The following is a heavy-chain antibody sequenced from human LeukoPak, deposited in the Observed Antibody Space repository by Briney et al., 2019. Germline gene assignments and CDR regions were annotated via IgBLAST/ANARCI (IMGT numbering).Heavy chain of an antibody. CDR1: GGSISSYY. CDR3: ARGYDRDYYDY. J-gene: IGHJ4*02. V-gene: IGHV4-59*01. CDR2: IYYSGST. D-gene: IGHD3-9*01. Sequence: SETLSLTCTVSGGSISSYYWSWIRQPPGKGLEWIGYIYYSGSTDYNPSLKSRVTISVDMSKNQFSLKLSSVTAADTAVYYCARGYDRDYYDYWGQGTLVTVSS.